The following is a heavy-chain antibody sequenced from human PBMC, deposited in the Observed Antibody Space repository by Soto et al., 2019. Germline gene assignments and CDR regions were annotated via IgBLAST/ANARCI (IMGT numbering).Heavy chain of an antibody. Sequence: GGSLRLSCAASGFTFSSYWMSWVRQAPGKGLEWVANIKQDGSEKYYVDTVKGRFTISRDNAKNSLYLQMNSLRAKDTAVYYCARSSFLLRFLEWLSTQDAFDIWGQGTMVTVTS. CDR1: GFTFSSYW. V-gene: IGHV3-7*01. D-gene: IGHD3-3*01. CDR2: IKQDGSEK. J-gene: IGHJ3*02. CDR3: ARSSFLLRFLEWLSTQDAFDI.